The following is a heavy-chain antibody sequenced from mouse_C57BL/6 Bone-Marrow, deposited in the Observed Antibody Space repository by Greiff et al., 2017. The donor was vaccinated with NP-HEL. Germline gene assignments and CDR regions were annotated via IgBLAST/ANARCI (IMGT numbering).Heavy chain of an antibody. J-gene: IGHJ3*01. D-gene: IGHD2-3*01. CDR3: AREGVYDGYYVGAY. V-gene: IGHV1-53*01. Sequence: VKLQQPGTELVKPGASVKLSCKASGYTFTSYWMHWVKQRPEQGLEWIGNINPSNGGTNYNEKFKSKATLTVDKSSSTAYMQLSSLTSEDSAVYYCAREGVYDGYYVGAYWGQGTLVTVSA. CDR2: INPSNGGT. CDR1: GYTFTSYW.